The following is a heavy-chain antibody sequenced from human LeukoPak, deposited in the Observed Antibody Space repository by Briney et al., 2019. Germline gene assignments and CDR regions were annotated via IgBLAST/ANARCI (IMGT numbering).Heavy chain of an antibody. CDR3: ARSSGIGTTDY. Sequence: QAGGSLRLSCAASEFTFSTYWMSWVRQAPGKELEWVANINYDGGQTYYVDSVRGRFTISRDNAKNSLYLQMNSLRVEDTAVYYCARSSGIGTTDYWGQGTLVIVSS. J-gene: IGHJ4*02. CDR1: EFTFSTYW. D-gene: IGHD1-1*01. V-gene: IGHV3-7*03. CDR2: INYDGGQT.